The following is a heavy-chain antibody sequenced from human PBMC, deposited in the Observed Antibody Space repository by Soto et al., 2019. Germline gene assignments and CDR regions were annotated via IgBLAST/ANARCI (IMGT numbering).Heavy chain of an antibody. J-gene: IGHJ3*02. V-gene: IGHV3-23*01. CDR1: GFTFSSYA. CDR2: ISGSGGST. CDR3: ANRIAVYLGGAFAI. Sequence: EVQLLESGGGLVQPGGSLRLSCAASGFTFSSYAMSWVRQAPGKGLEWVSAISGSGGSTYYADSVKGRFTINRDNSKNSLYLPMNSLRAEDTAVYYCANRIAVYLGGAFAIWGQGTMVTVSS. D-gene: IGHD6-19*01.